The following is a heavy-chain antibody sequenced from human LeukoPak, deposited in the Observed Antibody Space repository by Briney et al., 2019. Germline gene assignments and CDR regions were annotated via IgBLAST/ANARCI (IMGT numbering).Heavy chain of an antibody. CDR1: NYPITSDYY. CDR3: GRAGLGTAYYRFYYYMDV. CDR2: IFHSGIA. V-gene: IGHV4-38-2*01. J-gene: IGHJ6*03. Sequence: SETLSLTCAVSNYPITSDYYWVWIRQPPGQGLEWIGQIFHSGIAHYNPSLKSRVTMSVDTSRSQFSVNLNSVTAADTAVYYCGRAGLGTAYYRFYYYMDVWGKGTTVTVSS. D-gene: IGHD3-10*01.